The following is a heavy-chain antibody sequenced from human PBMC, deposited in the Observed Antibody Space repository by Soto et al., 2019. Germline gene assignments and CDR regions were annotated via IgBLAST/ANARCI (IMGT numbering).Heavy chain of an antibody. CDR2: INHSGST. D-gene: IGHD6-13*01. CDR1: GGSFSGYY. CDR3: ASVQQLAHYYYYGMDV. Sequence: SETLSLTCAVYGGSFSGYYWSWIRQPPGKGLEWIGEINHSGSTNYNPSLKSRVTISVDTSKNQFSLKLSSVTAADTAVYYCASVQQLAHYYYYGMDVWGQGTTVT. V-gene: IGHV4-34*01. J-gene: IGHJ6*02.